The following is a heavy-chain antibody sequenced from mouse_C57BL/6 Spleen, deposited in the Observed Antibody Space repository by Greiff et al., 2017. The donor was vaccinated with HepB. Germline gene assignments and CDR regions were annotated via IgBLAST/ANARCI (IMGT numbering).Heavy chain of an antibody. J-gene: IGHJ3*01. D-gene: IGHD1-1*01. CDR3: ARSDYGSSYGIAY. Sequence: QVQLQQSGPELVKPGASVKISCKASGYAFSSSWMNWVKQRPGKGLEWIGRIYPGDGDTNYNGKFKGKATLTADKSSSTAYMQLSSLTSEDSAVYFCARSDYGSSYGIAYWGQGTLVTVSA. CDR2: IYPGDGDT. V-gene: IGHV1-82*01. CDR1: GYAFSSSW.